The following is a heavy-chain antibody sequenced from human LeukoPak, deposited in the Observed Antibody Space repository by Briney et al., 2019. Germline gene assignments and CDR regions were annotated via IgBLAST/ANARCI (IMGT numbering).Heavy chain of an antibody. CDR3: ARGGCGGDCYLDY. D-gene: IGHD2-21*02. CDR2: IYHSGST. Sequence: SGTLSLTCAVSGGSISSGGYSWSWIRQPPGKGLEWIGYIYHSGSTYYNPSLKSRVTISVDRSKNQFPLKLSSVTAADTAVYYCARGGCGGDCYLDYWGQGTLVTVSS. J-gene: IGHJ4*02. V-gene: IGHV4-30-2*01. CDR1: GGSISSGGYS.